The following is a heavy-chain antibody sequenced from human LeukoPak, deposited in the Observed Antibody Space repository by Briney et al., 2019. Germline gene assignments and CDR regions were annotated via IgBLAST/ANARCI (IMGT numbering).Heavy chain of an antibody. CDR3: ARLRFWVDY. CDR1: GGSISSYY. J-gene: IGHJ4*02. Sequence: SETLSLTCTVSGGSISSYYWSWIRQPPGKGLEWIGYIYCSGSTNYNPSLKSRVTISVDTSKNQFSLKLSSVTAADTAVYYCARLRFWVDYWGQGTLVTVSS. D-gene: IGHD3-3*01. V-gene: IGHV4-59*08. CDR2: IYCSGST.